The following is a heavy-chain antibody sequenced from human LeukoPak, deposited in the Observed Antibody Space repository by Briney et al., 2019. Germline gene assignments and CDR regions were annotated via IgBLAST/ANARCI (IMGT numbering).Heavy chain of an antibody. Sequence: SETLSLTCTVSGASISSSYWSWIRQPPGMGLEWIGYIYSSGTTNYSPSLKSRVTISVDTSKNQFSLKLTSVTAADTAVYYCARQPQLEWYFDLWGRGTLVTVSS. J-gene: IGHJ2*01. CDR1: GASISSSY. CDR3: ARQPQLEWYFDL. CDR2: IYSSGTT. V-gene: IGHV4-59*01. D-gene: IGHD6-6*01.